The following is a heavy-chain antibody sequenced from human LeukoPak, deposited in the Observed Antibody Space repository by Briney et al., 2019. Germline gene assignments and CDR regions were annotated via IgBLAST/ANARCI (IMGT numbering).Heavy chain of an antibody. Sequence: ASVKVSCKASGYTFTSYGFSWVRQAPGQGLEWMGWSSAYNGNTNYAQKLQGRVTMTTDTSTSTAYMELRSLRSDDTGVYYCAMYPRYCSGGSCYSHPDYWGQGTLVTVSS. CDR3: AMYPRYCSGGSCYSHPDY. CDR1: GYTFTSYG. J-gene: IGHJ4*02. V-gene: IGHV1-18*04. D-gene: IGHD2-15*01. CDR2: SSAYNGNT.